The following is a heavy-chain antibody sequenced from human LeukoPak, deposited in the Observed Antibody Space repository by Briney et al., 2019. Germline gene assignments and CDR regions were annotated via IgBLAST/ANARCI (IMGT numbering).Heavy chain of an antibody. CDR1: GGSISSYY. CDR2: IYTSGST. CDR3: ARDCSGGSCYSGFSGGIDY. V-gene: IGHV4-4*07. J-gene: IGHJ4*02. Sequence: SETRSLTCTVSGGSISSYYWSWIRQPAGKGLEWIGRIYTSGSTNYNPSLKSRVTMSVDTSKNQFSLKLSSVTAADTAVYYCARDCSGGSCYSGFSGGIDYWGQGTLVTVSS. D-gene: IGHD2-15*01.